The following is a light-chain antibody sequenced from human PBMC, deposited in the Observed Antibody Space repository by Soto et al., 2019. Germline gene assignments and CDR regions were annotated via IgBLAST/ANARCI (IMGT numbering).Light chain of an antibody. CDR1: QSVSNN. J-gene: IGKJ1*01. CDR2: GAS. Sequence: EIVMTQSPATLSMSPGERAALSCRASQSVSNNLAWYQQQPGQAPRLLIYGASTRATGIPARFSGSGSGTDFTLTISSLQPEDFAVYFCQQFNDWPRTFGQGTKVEIK. CDR3: QQFNDWPRT. V-gene: IGKV3-15*01.